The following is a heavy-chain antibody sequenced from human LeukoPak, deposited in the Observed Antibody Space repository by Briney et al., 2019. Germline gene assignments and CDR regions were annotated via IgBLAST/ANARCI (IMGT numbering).Heavy chain of an antibody. CDR3: ARVPTLRYFDWLLSTVDY. D-gene: IGHD3-9*01. V-gene: IGHV3-33*01. J-gene: IGHJ4*02. CDR2: IWYDGSNK. CDR1: GFTFSSYG. Sequence: GGSLRLSCAASGFTFSSYGMHWVRQAPGKGLEWVAVIWYDGSNKYYADSVKGRFTISRDNSKNTLYLQMSSLRAEDTAVYYCARVPTLRYFDWLLSTVDYWGQGTLVTVSS.